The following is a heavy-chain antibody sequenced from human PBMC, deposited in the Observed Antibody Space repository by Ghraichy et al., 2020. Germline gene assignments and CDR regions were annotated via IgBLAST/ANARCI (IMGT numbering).Heavy chain of an antibody. V-gene: IGHV4-61*01. CDR3: ARDQSDYGVVDY. CDR2: IYYSGST. Sequence: SETLSLTCTVSGGSVSSGSYYWSWIRQPPRKGLEWIGYIYYSGSTNYNPSLKSRVTISVDTSKNQFSLKLSSVTAADTAVYYCARDQSDYGVVDYWGQGTLVTVSS. D-gene: IGHD4-17*01. CDR1: GGSVSSGSYY. J-gene: IGHJ4*02.